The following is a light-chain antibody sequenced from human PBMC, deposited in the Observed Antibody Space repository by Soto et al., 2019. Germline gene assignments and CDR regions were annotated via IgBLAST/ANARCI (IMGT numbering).Light chain of an antibody. CDR3: QKYSSVPV. CDR2: AAS. CDR1: QGIRNF. J-gene: IGKJ3*01. Sequence: DIQMTQSPPSLSASVGDRVTITCRASQGIRNFVAWYQQKPGKAPKLLIYAASTLQSDVPSRFSGSGSGTDFTLTINGLQHEDVATYSCQKYSSVPVFGPGTKVEIK. V-gene: IGKV1-27*01.